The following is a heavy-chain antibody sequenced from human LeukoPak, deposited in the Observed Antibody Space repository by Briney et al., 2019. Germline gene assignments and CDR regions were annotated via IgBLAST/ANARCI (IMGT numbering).Heavy chain of an antibody. V-gene: IGHV5-51*01. CDR3: ARLPSISSGYFWYFDY. J-gene: IGHJ4*02. Sequence: GESLKISCKTSGYRFTNYCIGWVRQMPAKGLEWVGIIYPGDSDVRDSPSFKDHVTISADRSISTAYLQLSSLKASDTAMYYCARLPSISSGYFWYFDYWGQGTLVTVSS. D-gene: IGHD3-22*01. CDR2: IYPGDSDV. CDR1: GYRFTNYC.